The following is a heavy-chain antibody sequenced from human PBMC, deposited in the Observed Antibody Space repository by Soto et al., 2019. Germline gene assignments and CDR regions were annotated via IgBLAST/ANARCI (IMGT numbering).Heavy chain of an antibody. D-gene: IGHD3-3*01. V-gene: IGHV3-64D*08. CDR2: ISSNGGST. Sequence: GGSLRLSCSASGFTFSSYAMHWVRQAPGKGLEYVSAISSNGGSTYYADSVKGRFTISRDNSKNTLYLQMSSLRAEDTAVYYCVKDLNRAYYDFWSGSGATNWFDPWGQGTLVTVSS. CDR3: VKDLNRAYYDFWSGSGATNWFDP. CDR1: GFTFSSYA. J-gene: IGHJ5*02.